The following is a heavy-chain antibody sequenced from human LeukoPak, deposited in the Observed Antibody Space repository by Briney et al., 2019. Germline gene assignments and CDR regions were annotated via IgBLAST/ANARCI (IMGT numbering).Heavy chain of an antibody. V-gene: IGHV4-38-2*02. CDR2: IYHSGST. J-gene: IGHJ6*03. Sequence: SETLSLTCTVSGYSISSGYYWGWIRQPPGKGLEWIGSIYHSGSTYYNPSLKSRVTISVDTSKNQFSLKLSSVAAADTAVYYCAREAYSGSYLIAYYYYMDVWGKGTTVTVSS. CDR3: AREAYSGSYLIAYYYYMDV. CDR1: GYSISSGYY. D-gene: IGHD1-26*01.